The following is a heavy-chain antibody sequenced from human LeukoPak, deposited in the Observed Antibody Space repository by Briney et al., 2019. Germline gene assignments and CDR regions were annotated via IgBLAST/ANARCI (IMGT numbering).Heavy chain of an antibody. D-gene: IGHD3-22*01. V-gene: IGHV3-21*01. J-gene: IGHJ5*02. CDR1: GFTFSSYS. Sequence: GGSLRLSCAASGFTFSSYSMNWVRQAPGKGLEWVSSISSSSSYIYYADSVKGRFTISRDNDKNSLYLQMNGMRAEDTAVYYCARDGSDDSSGCYSNWFDPWGQGTLVTVPS. CDR2: ISSSSSYI. CDR3: ARDGSDDSSGCYSNWFDP.